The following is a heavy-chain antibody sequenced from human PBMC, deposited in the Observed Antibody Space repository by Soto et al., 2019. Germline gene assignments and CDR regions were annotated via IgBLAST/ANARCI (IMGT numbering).Heavy chain of an antibody. CDR3: ARSNFWSGYYRGPPPPDYYYYYMDV. V-gene: IGHV1-18*01. J-gene: IGHJ6*03. D-gene: IGHD3-3*01. Sequence: VASVKVSCKASGYTFTSYGISWVRQAPGQGLEWMGWISAYNGNTNCAQKLQGRVTMTTDTSTSTAYMELRSLRSDDTAVYYCARSNFWSGYYRGPPPPDYYYYYMDVWGKGTTVTVSS. CDR2: ISAYNGNT. CDR1: GYTFTSYG.